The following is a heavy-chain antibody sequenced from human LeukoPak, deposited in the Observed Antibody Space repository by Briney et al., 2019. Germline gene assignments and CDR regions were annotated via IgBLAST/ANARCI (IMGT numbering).Heavy chain of an antibody. V-gene: IGHV3-23*01. CDR2: ISGSGGST. Sequence: GGSLRLSYAASGFTFSSYAMSWVRQAPGKGLDWVSGISGSGGSTYYADSVKGRFTISRDNSKNTLYLQMNSLRAGDTAVYYCAKDLSGDWLPSDYWGQGTLVTVSS. J-gene: IGHJ4*02. CDR1: GFTFSSYA. D-gene: IGHD3-9*01. CDR3: AKDLSGDWLPSDY.